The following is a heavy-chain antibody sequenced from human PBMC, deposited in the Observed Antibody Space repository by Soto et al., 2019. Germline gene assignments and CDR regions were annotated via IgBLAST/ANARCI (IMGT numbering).Heavy chain of an antibody. CDR1: GFTFSSYS. J-gene: IGHJ4*02. D-gene: IGHD3-3*01. V-gene: IGHV3-48*02. CDR3: ARDYDYWSGYYKGFDY. Sequence: EVQLVESGGGLVQPGGSLRLSCAASGFTFSSYSMNWVRQAPGKGLEWVSYISSSSSSIYYADSVKGRFTISRDNAKNSLYLQMNSLRDEDTAVYYCARDYDYWSGYYKGFDYWGQGTLVTVSS. CDR2: ISSSSSSI.